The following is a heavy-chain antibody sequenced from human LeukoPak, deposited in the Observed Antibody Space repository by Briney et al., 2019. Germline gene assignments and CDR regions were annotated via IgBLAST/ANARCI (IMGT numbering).Heavy chain of an antibody. CDR1: GFTFSSYT. Sequence: GGSLRLSCAASGFTFSSYTMSWVRQAPGKGLEWVSTITTSDGNTYYADSVKGRFTVSRDNSKNTLYLQMNSLRAEDTAVYYCAKVQDYYDSSITFDYWGQGTLVTVSS. J-gene: IGHJ4*02. CDR3: AKVQDYYDSSITFDY. CDR2: ITTSDGNT. V-gene: IGHV3-23*01. D-gene: IGHD3-22*01.